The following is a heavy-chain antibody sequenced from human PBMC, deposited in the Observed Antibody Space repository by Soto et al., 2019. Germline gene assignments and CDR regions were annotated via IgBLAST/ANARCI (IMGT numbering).Heavy chain of an antibody. D-gene: IGHD3-3*01. CDR3: AFYDFASDTCSGY. J-gene: IGHJ4*02. Sequence: SETLSLTCAVYGGSFTEYYWNWDRQYPGKGLEWIGDTSHTGGAKYNPSLKSRVALSMDKSKNQLLLHMNSVTAADTAVYYLAFYDFASDTCSGYWSQGTLVTVSS. V-gene: IGHV4-34*01. CDR1: GGSFTEYY. CDR2: TSHTGGA.